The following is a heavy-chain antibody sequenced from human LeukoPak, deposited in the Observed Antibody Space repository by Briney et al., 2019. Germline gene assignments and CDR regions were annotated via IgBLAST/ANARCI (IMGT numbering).Heavy chain of an antibody. CDR1: GYTFTSYA. D-gene: IGHD3-10*01. V-gene: IGHV1-3*01. CDR2: INAGNGNT. CDR3: ARGITMVRGDILNY. Sequence: GESLKISCKASGYTFTSYAMHWVRQAPGQRLEWMGWINAGNGNTKYSQKFQGRVTITRDTSASTAYMELSSLRSEDTAVYYCARGITMVRGDILNYWGQGTLVTVSS. J-gene: IGHJ4*02.